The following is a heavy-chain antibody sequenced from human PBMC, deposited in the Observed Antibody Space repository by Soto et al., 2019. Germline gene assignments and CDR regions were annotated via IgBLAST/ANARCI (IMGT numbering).Heavy chain of an antibody. CDR1: GFTFRSYA. V-gene: IGHV3-30-3*01. CDR3: AREVVPAAMDYYYYGMDV. Sequence: LRLSCAASGFTFRSYAMHWVRQSPGKGLEWVAVISYDGSNKYYADSVKGRFTISRDNSKNTLYLQMNSLRAEDTAVYYCAREVVPAAMDYYYYGMDVWGQGTTVTVSS. CDR2: ISYDGSNK. J-gene: IGHJ6*02. D-gene: IGHD2-2*01.